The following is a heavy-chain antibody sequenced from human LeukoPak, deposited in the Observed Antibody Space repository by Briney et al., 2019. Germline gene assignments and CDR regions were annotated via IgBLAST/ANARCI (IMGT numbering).Heavy chain of an antibody. CDR3: AVQSAAVGTIDY. CDR2: INTSGST. CDR1: GGSISSYY. Sequence: PETLSLTCTVSGGSISSYYWSWIRQPAGKGLEWIGRINTSGSTNYNPSLKSRVTMSVDTSKNQFSLKLSSVTAADTAVYYCAVQSAAVGTIDYWGQGTLVTVSS. J-gene: IGHJ4*02. D-gene: IGHD6-13*01. V-gene: IGHV4-4*07.